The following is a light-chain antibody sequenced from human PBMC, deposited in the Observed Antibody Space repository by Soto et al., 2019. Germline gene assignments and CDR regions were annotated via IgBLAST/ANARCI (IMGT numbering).Light chain of an antibody. CDR3: LQDYNFPFT. V-gene: IGKV1-6*01. CDR1: XXIRND. Sequence: TQSPSSLSASVXXRVTITXXXXXXIRNDLGWYQQKPGKAPKLLIYAASSLQSGVPSRFSGSGSGTDFTLTISNLQPEDFATYYCLQDYNFPFTFGPGTKVDI. CDR2: AAS. J-gene: IGKJ3*01.